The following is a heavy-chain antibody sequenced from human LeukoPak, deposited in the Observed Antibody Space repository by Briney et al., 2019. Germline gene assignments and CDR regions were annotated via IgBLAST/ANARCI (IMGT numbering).Heavy chain of an antibody. J-gene: IGHJ4*02. Sequence: ASVKVSCKTSGYTFTANYMQWVRQAPGQGLEWMGWLNPNSGATKYAQKFQGRVTMTRDTSINTAYMELSRLTSDDTAVYYCARGYALYSGRYIDFDYWGQGTLVTVSS. D-gene: IGHD1-26*01. CDR2: LNPNSGAT. CDR1: GYTFTANY. CDR3: ARGYALYSGRYIDFDY. V-gene: IGHV1-2*02.